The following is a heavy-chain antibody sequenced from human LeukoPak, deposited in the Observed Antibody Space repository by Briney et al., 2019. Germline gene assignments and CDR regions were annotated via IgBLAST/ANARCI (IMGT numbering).Heavy chain of an antibody. D-gene: IGHD3-16*01. CDR2: INWNGGST. CDR3: AREGPLGTYKGFDY. Sequence: GGSLRLSCAASGFAFDDYGMSWVRQAPGKGLEWVSGINWNGGSTGYADSVKGRFTISRDNSKNTVYLQMNSLRVEDTALYRCAREGPLGTYKGFDYWGQGTLVTVSS. V-gene: IGHV3-20*01. J-gene: IGHJ4*02. CDR1: GFAFDDYG.